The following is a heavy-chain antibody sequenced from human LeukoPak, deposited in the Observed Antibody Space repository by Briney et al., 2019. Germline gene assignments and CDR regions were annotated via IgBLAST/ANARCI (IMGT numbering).Heavy chain of an antibody. Sequence: SVKVSCKASGGTFSSSIISWVRQAPGQGLEWLGGIIPVLTTTTYAQNFQGRVTITADESTNTAYMELSSLRVDDTAVYYCARPYKRQLVHNYYYAMDVWGQGTTVIVSS. J-gene: IGHJ6*02. CDR3: ARPYKRQLVHNYYYAMDV. CDR2: IIPVLTTT. CDR1: GGTFSSSI. D-gene: IGHD1-1*01. V-gene: IGHV1-69*13.